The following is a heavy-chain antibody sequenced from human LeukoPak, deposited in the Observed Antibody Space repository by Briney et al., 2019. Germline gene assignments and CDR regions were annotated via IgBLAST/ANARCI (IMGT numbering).Heavy chain of an antibody. CDR1: GFTFSGYA. Sequence: GGSLRLSCAASGFTFSGYAMYWVRQAPGKGLEWVAVISYDGSNKYYADSVKGRFTISRDSSKNSLYLQMNSLRGEDTAVYYCARGGDYSSNWFDPWGQGTLVTVSS. J-gene: IGHJ5*02. V-gene: IGHV3-30-3*01. CDR3: ARGGDYSSNWFDP. CDR2: ISYDGSNK. D-gene: IGHD6-19*01.